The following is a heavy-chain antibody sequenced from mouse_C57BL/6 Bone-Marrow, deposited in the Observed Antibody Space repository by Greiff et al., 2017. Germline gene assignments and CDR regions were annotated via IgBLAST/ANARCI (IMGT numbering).Heavy chain of an antibody. J-gene: IGHJ2*01. CDR1: GYTFTSYT. CDR2: INPSSGYT. Sequence: QVQLQQSGAELARPGASVKMSCKASGYTFTSYTMHWVQQRPGQGLEWIGYINPSSGYTKYNQKFKDKATLTADKSSSPAYMQLSSLTSEDSAVYYCAREDYYGSSGGDYWGQGTTLTVSS. CDR3: AREDYYGSSGGDY. V-gene: IGHV1-4*01. D-gene: IGHD1-1*01.